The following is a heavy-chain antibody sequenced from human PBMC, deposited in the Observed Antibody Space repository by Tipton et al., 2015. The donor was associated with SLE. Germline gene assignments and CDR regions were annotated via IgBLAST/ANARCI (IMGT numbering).Heavy chain of an antibody. D-gene: IGHD4-23*01. CDR3: ARDDPYYDRGGNWQEGGAFNV. CDR2: VSSSGRV. V-gene: IGHV3-9*01. Sequence: SLRLSCAASGFTFDQYAIHWVRRPPGKGLEWVAGVSSSGRVGYADSVRGRFTISRDNAKESLTLEMNSLRFEDTAIYYCARDDPYYDRGGNWQEGGAFNVWGQGTMVTVSS. J-gene: IGHJ3*01. CDR1: GFTFDQYA.